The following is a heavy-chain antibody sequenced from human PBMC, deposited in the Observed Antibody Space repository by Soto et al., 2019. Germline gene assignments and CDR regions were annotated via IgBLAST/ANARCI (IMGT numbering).Heavy chain of an antibody. D-gene: IGHD6-19*01. J-gene: IGHJ4*02. Sequence: GSGPTLVNPTQTLTLTCTFSGFSLSSRGVGVGWVRQPPGKALEWLALIMWNDDNHYSPSLESRLTITKDTSKNQVVLTMTNMDPVDTATYYCAHRPSGWYLFDYWGQGTLVTVSS. CDR3: AHRPSGWYLFDY. CDR2: IMWNDDN. V-gene: IGHV2-5*01. CDR1: GFSLSSRGVG.